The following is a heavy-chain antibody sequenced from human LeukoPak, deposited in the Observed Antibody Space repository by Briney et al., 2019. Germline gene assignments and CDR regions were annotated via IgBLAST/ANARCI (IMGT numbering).Heavy chain of an antibody. D-gene: IGHD2-15*01. V-gene: IGHV1-2*02. J-gene: IGHJ4*02. Sequence: GASVKVSCKASGYIFTGYYMHWVRQAPGQGLEWMGWINPNSGGTNYAQKFQGRVTMTRDTSISTAYMELSRLRSDDTAVYYCASSDDMVAATPGFGFIDYWGQGTLVTVSS. CDR1: GYIFTGYY. CDR2: INPNSGGT. CDR3: ASSDDMVAATPGFGFIDY.